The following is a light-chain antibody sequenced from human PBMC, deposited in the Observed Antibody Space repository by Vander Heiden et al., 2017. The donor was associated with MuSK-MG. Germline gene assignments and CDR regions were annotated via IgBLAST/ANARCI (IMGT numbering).Light chain of an antibody. CDR1: QNISNY. CDR2: AAS. Sequence: DIQMTQSPSSLSASVGDRVTITCRASQNISNYLNWYQQKPGKAPKLLIYAASSLQSGVPSTLTGTGSGTDFTLTISRLQSEDFTTYYCLQSDSTRSRFDQGTKVEIK. CDR3: LQSDSTRSR. J-gene: IGKJ1*01. V-gene: IGKV1-39*01.